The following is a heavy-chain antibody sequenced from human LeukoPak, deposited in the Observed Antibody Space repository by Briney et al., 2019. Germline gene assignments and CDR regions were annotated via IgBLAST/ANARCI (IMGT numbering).Heavy chain of an antibody. CDR1: GGTFSSYA. Sequence: ASVKVSCKASGGTFSSYAISWVRQAPGQGLEWMGWINPNSGGTNYAQKFQGRVTMTRDTSISTAYMELSRLRSDDTAVYYCASQYRVMITFGGATDDAFDIWGQGTMVTVSS. V-gene: IGHV1-2*02. D-gene: IGHD3-16*01. J-gene: IGHJ3*02. CDR3: ASQYRVMITFGGATDDAFDI. CDR2: INPNSGGT.